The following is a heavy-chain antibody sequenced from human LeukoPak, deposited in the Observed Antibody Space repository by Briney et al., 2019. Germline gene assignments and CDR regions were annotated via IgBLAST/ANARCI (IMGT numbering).Heavy chain of an antibody. CDR1: GSSISPYY. CDR2: IYYTGST. Sequence: SETLSLTCTVSGSSISPYYWTWIRQPPGKGLESIGYIYYTGSTNYSPSLKSRVTISLDTSRSQFSLKLSSVTAADTAVYYCARVPPPLDSFGADSWGQGTLVTVSS. V-gene: IGHV4-59*01. CDR3: ARVPPPLDSFGADS. D-gene: IGHD3-10*01. J-gene: IGHJ5*02.